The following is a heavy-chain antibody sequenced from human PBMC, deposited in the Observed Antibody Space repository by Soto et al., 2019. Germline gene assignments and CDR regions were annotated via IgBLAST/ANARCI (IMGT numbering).Heavy chain of an antibody. CDR1: GFTFSTYW. J-gene: IGHJ3*02. D-gene: IGHD2-15*01. V-gene: IGHV3-7*01. CDR3: ARGGIGYCSGGTCFYTAFDI. Sequence: GGSLRLTCGASGFTFSTYWMSWVRQAPGKGLEWLANIKEDGSEKYYVDSLKGRFTISRDNAKNSLYVQMNSLRVEDTAVYYCARGGIGYCSGGTCFYTAFDIWGQGSMVTVSS. CDR2: IKEDGSEK.